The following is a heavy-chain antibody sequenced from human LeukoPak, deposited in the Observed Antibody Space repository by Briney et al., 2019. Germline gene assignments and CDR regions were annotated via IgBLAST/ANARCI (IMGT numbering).Heavy chain of an antibody. V-gene: IGHV3-48*01. J-gene: IGHJ4*02. D-gene: IGHD6-13*01. CDR3: AKDRPYSSRSLES. CDR2: ISSSSSTI. Sequence: PGGSLRLSCAASGFTFSSYSMNWVRQAPGKGLEWVSYISSSSSTIYYADSVKGRFTISRDNSKNTLYLQMNSLRAEDTAVYYCAKDRPYSSRSLESWGQGTLVTVSS. CDR1: GFTFSSYS.